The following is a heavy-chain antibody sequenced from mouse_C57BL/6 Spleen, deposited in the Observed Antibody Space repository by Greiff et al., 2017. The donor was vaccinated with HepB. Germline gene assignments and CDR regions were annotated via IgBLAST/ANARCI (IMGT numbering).Heavy chain of an antibody. Sequence: EVQLQQSGPVLVKPGASVKMSCKASGYTFTDYYMNWVKQSHGKSLEWIGVINPYNGGTSYNQKFKGKATLTVDKSSSTAYMELNSLTSEDSAVYYCAREYDGDYYARDYWGQGTSVTVSS. CDR3: AREYDGDYYARDY. CDR1: GYTFTDYY. V-gene: IGHV1-19*01. CDR2: INPYNGGT. D-gene: IGHD2-14*01. J-gene: IGHJ4*01.